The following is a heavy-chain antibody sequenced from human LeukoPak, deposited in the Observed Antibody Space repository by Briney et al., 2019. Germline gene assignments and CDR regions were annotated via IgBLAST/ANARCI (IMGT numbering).Heavy chain of an antibody. J-gene: IGHJ4*02. CDR1: GFTFSSYA. CDR3: AKDSGYDSSGYRDY. Sequence: GGSLRLACAASGFTFSSYAMSWVRQAPGKGLEWVSAISGSGGSTYYADSVKGRFTISRDNSKNTLYLQMNSLRAEDTAVYYCAKDSGYDSSGYRDYWGQGTLVTVSS. CDR2: ISGSGGST. V-gene: IGHV3-23*01. D-gene: IGHD3-22*01.